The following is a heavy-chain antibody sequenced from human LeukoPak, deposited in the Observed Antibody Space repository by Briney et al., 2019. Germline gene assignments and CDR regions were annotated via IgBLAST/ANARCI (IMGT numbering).Heavy chain of an antibody. CDR1: GGTFSSYA. CDR3: ARVSITFGGVILKGFDY. CDR2: IIPIFGTA. D-gene: IGHD3-16*02. Sequence: GASVKVSCKASGGTFSSYAISWVRQAPGQGLEWMGGIIPIFGTANYAQKFQGRVTITADESTSTAYMELSSLRSEDTAVYYCARVSITFGGVILKGFDYWGQGTLVTVSS. V-gene: IGHV1-69*13. J-gene: IGHJ4*02.